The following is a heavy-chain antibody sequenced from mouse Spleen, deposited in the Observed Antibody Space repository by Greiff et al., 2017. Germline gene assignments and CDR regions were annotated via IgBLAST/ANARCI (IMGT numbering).Heavy chain of an antibody. CDR3: ARHGSSFYYYAMDY. CDR1: GYTFTSYD. CDR2: IYPRDGST. Sequence: QVQLQQSGPELVKPGASVKLSCKASGYTFTSYDINWVKQRPGQGLEWIGWIYPRDGSTKYNEKFKGKATLTVDTSSSTAYMELHSLTSEDSAVYFCARHGSSFYYYAMDYWGQRTSVPVPS. J-gene: IGHJ4*01. V-gene: IGHV1-85*01. D-gene: IGHD1-1*01.